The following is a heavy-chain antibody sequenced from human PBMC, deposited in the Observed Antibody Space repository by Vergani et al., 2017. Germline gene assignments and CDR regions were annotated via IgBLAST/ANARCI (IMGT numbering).Heavy chain of an antibody. V-gene: IGHV1-2*02. CDR1: GYTFTGYY. CDR2: INPNSGGT. J-gene: IGHJ6*02. CDR3: ARVLDCSSTSCSRYYYYGMDV. Sequence: QVQLVQSGAEVKKPGASVKVSCKASGYTFTGYYMHWVRQAPGQGLEWMGWINPNSGGTNYAQKFQGRVTMTRDTSISTAYMELSRLRSDDTAVYYCARVLDCSSTSCSRYYYYGMDVWGQXP. D-gene: IGHD2-2*01.